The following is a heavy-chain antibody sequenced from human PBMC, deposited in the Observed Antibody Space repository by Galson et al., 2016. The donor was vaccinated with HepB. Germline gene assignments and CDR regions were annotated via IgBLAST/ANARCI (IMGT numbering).Heavy chain of an antibody. Sequence: ETLSLTCAVSGGSISSSDWWSWVRQPPGKGLEWIGEIYQSGTTNYNVSLKSRVTISVDKSRNQFSLKMNSVAVADTAVYYCARLITRYCSGSTCTSHDINWVDPWGQGTLVTVSS. D-gene: IGHD2-2*01. CDR3: ARLITRYCSGSTCTSHDINWVDP. CDR2: IYQSGTT. V-gene: IGHV4-4*02. CDR1: GGSISSSDW. J-gene: IGHJ5*02.